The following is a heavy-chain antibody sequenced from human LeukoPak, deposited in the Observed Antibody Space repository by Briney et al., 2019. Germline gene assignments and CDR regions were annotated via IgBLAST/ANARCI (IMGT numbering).Heavy chain of an antibody. Sequence: PSETLSLTCAVYVGSFSGYYWSWIRQPPGKGLEWIGEINHSGSTNYNPSLKSRVTISVGTSKNQFSLKLSSVTAADTAVYYCARGSPFYDFWTGTGAGYFDYWGQGTLVTVSS. D-gene: IGHD3-3*01. J-gene: IGHJ4*02. V-gene: IGHV4-34*01. CDR2: INHSGST. CDR3: ARGSPFYDFWTGTGAGYFDY. CDR1: VGSFSGYY.